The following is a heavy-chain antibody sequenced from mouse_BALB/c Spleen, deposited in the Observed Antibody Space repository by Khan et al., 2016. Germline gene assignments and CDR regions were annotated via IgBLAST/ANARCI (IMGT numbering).Heavy chain of an antibody. CDR1: GFTFSDYY. CDR3: AREGLRRGFAY. D-gene: IGHD2-4*01. Sequence: EVGLVESGGGLVKPGGSLKLSCAASGFTFSDYYMYWVRQTPEKRLEWVATISDGGSYTYYPDSVKGRFTISRVNAKNNLYLQMSSLKSEDTAMYYCAREGLRRGFAYWGQGTLVTVSA. V-gene: IGHV5-4*02. J-gene: IGHJ3*01. CDR2: ISDGGSYT.